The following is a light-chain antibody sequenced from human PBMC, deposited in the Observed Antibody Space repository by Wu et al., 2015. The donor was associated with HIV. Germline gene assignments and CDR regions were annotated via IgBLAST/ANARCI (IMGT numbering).Light chain of an antibody. CDR3: QHFRT. Sequence: EIVLTQSPGTLSLSPGERATLSCRADQTVASSHLAWYQQKPGQAPRLLIYSASSRATGIPDRFSGSGSRRDFTLTISSLEPEDFAVYFCQHFRTFGPGTRVDIK. CDR1: QTVASSH. CDR2: SAS. V-gene: IGKV3-20*01. J-gene: IGKJ3*01.